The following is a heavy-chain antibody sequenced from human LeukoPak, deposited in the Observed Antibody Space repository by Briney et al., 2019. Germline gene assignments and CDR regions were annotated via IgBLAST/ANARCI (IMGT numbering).Heavy chain of an antibody. D-gene: IGHD5-18*01. Sequence: GESLKISCKGSGYSFTSYWIGWVRQMPGKGLEWMGIIYPGDSDTRYSPSFQGQVTISANKSINTAYLQWSSLKASDTAMYYCARQNLDTAMVTIDYWGQGTLVTVSS. CDR2: IYPGDSDT. CDR1: GYSFTSYW. V-gene: IGHV5-51*01. J-gene: IGHJ4*02. CDR3: ARQNLDTAMVTIDY.